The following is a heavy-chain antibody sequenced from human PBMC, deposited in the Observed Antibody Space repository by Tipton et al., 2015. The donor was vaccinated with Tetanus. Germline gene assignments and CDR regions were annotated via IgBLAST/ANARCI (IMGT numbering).Heavy chain of an antibody. D-gene: IGHD3-10*01. CDR3: ARGGRSMVRNVMFYFDF. J-gene: IGHJ4*02. CDR1: GFSFASYG. V-gene: IGHV3-33*01. CDR2: IFDDGSST. Sequence: SGFSFASYGMHWGRQAPGKGLERMATIFDDGSSTYNADSVKGKYTISRDNSKNMLYLEMNSPRAEVTVIYYCARGGRSMVRNVMFYFDFWGQESLISVSS.